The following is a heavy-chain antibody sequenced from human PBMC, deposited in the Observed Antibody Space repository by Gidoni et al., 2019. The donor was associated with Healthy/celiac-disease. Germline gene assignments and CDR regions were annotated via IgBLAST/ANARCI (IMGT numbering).Heavy chain of an antibody. Sequence: QVQLVQSGAEVKKPGSSVKVSCKASGGTFSSYAISWVRQAPGQGLEWMGGIIPIFGTANYAQKFQGRVTITADESTSTAYMELSSLRSEDTAVYYCATPPQGPYYYDSSGYYPFDYWGQGTLVTVSS. V-gene: IGHV1-69*01. J-gene: IGHJ4*02. CDR1: GGTFSSYA. D-gene: IGHD3-22*01. CDR2: IIPIFGTA. CDR3: ATPPQGPYYYDSSGYYPFDY.